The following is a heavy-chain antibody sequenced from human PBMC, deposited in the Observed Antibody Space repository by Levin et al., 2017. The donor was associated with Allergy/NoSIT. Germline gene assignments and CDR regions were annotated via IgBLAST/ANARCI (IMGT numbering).Heavy chain of an antibody. CDR3: AKSPKDSSGYYPS. D-gene: IGHD3-22*01. V-gene: IGHV3-9*01. CDR1: GFTFDDYA. CDR2: ISWNSGSI. J-gene: IGHJ4*02. Sequence: SLKISCAASGFTFDDYAMHWVRQAPGKGLEWVSGISWNSGSIGYADSVKGRFTISRDNAKNSLYLQMNSLRAEDTALYYCAKSPKDSSGYYPSWGQGTLVTVSS.